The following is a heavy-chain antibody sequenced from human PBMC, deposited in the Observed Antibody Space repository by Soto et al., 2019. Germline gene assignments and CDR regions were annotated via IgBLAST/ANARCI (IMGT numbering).Heavy chain of an antibody. CDR2: IIPIFGTA. CDR1: GGTFSSYA. V-gene: IGHV1-69*13. CDR3: ARDKGIAAAGTDY. D-gene: IGHD6-13*01. J-gene: IGHJ4*02. Sequence: SVKVSCKASGGTFSSYAISWVRQAPGQGLEWMGGIIPIFGTANYAQKFQGRVTITADESTSTAYMELSSLGSEDTAVYYCARDKGIAAAGTDYWGQGTLVTVSS.